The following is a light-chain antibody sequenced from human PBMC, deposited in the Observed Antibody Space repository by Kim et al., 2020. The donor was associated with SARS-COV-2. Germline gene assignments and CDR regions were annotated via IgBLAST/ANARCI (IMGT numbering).Light chain of an antibody. CDR2: DAS. CDR3: QQYDTRPLT. J-gene: IGKJ4*01. Sequence: ASVGDRVTITCQASQDISKYLNWYQQKPGKAPKLLIYDASNLETGVSPRFSGSGSGTDFSFAISTLQSEDLAIYYCQQYDTRPLTFGGGTKVDIK. V-gene: IGKV1-33*01. CDR1: QDISKY.